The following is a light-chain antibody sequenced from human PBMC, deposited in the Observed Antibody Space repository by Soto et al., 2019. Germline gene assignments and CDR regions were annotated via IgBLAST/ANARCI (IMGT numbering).Light chain of an antibody. J-gene: IGKJ5*01. CDR3: QKHNVWPPIT. CDR1: QNIHTS. V-gene: IGKV3-11*01. Sequence: VLKQSPAPLSPSPGETATLSCRASQNIHTSLAWYQQKPGQAPRLVVYDSTLRANGVPARFGGSRCGTEFTLTINKLQPEDFAVYYCQKHNVWPPITFGQGTRLEIK. CDR2: DST.